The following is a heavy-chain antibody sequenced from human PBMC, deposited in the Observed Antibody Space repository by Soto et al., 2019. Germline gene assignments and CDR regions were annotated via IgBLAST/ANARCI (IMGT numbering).Heavy chain of an antibody. CDR1: GGSFSGYY. CDR2: INHSGST. D-gene: IGHD6-13*01. V-gene: IGHV4-34*01. J-gene: IGHJ4*02. Sequence: PSETLSLTCAVYGGSFSGYYWSWIRQPPGKGLEWIGEINHSGSTNYNPSLKSRVTISVDTSKNQLSLKLTSVTAADTAVYYCARGLAGRSSSWYDYWGQGTLVTV. CDR3: ARGLAGRSSSWYDY.